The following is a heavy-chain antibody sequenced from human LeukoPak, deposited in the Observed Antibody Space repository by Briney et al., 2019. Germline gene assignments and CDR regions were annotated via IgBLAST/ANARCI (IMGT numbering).Heavy chain of an antibody. CDR1: GYTFTGYY. V-gene: IGHV1-2*04. J-gene: IGHJ6*02. Sequence: GASVKVSCKASGYTFTGYYMHWVRQAPGQGREWMGWINPNSGGTNYAQKFQGWVTMTRDTSISTAYMELSRLRSDDTAVYYCAREWGIAAAGTGSAEDYYYGMDVWGQGTTVTVSS. D-gene: IGHD6-13*01. CDR2: INPNSGGT. CDR3: AREWGIAAAGTGSAEDYYYGMDV.